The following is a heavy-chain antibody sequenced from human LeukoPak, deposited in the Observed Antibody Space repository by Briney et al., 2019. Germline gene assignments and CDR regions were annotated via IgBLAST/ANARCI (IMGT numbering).Heavy chain of an antibody. CDR2: IYSGGST. CDR1: GFTVSSNY. J-gene: IGHJ4*02. Sequence: GGSLRLSCAASGFTVSSNYMSWVRQGPGKGLECVSVIYSGGSTYYADSVKGRFTISRDNSKNTLYHQMNSLRAEDTAVYYCAREWGDYYDSGYIDYWGQGTLVTVSS. V-gene: IGHV3-66*01. CDR3: AREWGDYYDSGYIDY. D-gene: IGHD3-22*01.